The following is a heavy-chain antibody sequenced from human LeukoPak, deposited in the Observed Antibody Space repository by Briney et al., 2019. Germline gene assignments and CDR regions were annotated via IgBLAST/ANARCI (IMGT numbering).Heavy chain of an antibody. Sequence: QPGGSLRLSCAASGFTFSSYEMHWVRQPPGKGLEGVSYISSSDSTIYYADSVKGRFTISRDNAKNSLYLQMNSLRAEDTAVYYCARDYGGSSPFDYWGQGTLVTVSS. V-gene: IGHV3-48*03. D-gene: IGHD4-23*01. CDR2: ISSSDSTI. CDR1: GFTFSSYE. J-gene: IGHJ4*02. CDR3: ARDYGGSSPFDY.